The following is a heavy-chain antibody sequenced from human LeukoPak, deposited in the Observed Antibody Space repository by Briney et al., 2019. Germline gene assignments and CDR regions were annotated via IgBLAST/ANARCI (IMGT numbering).Heavy chain of an antibody. Sequence: SETLSLTCTVSRGSISGYSWSWIRQSPGGGLEWIGYIYYSGDTAYNPSLRSRVTISLDTSKNQFSLKLSSVTAADTAVYYCARTQTPTLFDYWGQGTLVTVSS. V-gene: IGHV4-59*08. CDR2: IYYSGDT. CDR3: ARTQTPTLFDY. CDR1: RGSISGYS. J-gene: IGHJ4*02.